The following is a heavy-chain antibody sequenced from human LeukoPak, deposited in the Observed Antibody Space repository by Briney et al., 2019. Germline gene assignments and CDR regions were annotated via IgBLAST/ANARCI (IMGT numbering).Heavy chain of an antibody. J-gene: IGHJ4*02. D-gene: IGHD4-17*01. CDR2: INHSGST. V-gene: IGHV4-34*01. CDR3: ARASHDYGDYSHFDY. Sequence: PSETLSLTCAVYGGSISHYWSWIRQSPGKGLECIGEINHSGSTNYNPSLKSRVTIAADKSKNQFSLKLSSVTAADTAVYYCARASHDYGDYSHFDYWGQGTLVTVSS. CDR1: GGSISHY.